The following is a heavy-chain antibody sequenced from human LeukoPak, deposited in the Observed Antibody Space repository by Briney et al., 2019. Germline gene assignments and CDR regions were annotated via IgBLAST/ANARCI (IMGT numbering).Heavy chain of an antibody. Sequence: GGSLRLSCAASGFTVSSNYMSWVRQAPGEGLERVSLIYSGGSTFYADSVKGRFTISRGNSKNTLYLQMNSLRAEDTAVYYCARATAVATYAFDIWGQGTMVTVSS. CDR2: IYSGGST. V-gene: IGHV3-66*01. CDR1: GFTVSSNY. CDR3: ARATAVATYAFDI. J-gene: IGHJ3*02. D-gene: IGHD5-12*01.